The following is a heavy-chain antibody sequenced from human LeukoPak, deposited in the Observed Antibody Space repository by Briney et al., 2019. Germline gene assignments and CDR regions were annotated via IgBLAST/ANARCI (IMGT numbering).Heavy chain of an antibody. CDR2: ISRSGDNT. Sequence: GSLRLSCAASGFTFSSYAMSWVRQAPGKGLEWVSGISRSGDNTSYADSVKGPFTISRDNSKNTLYLQMNTLRAEDTAVYYCAKMVISSSWSPSNYYGMDVWGKGTTVTVSP. J-gene: IGHJ6*04. CDR3: AKMVISSSWSPSNYYGMDV. V-gene: IGHV3-23*01. D-gene: IGHD6-13*01. CDR1: GFTFSSYA.